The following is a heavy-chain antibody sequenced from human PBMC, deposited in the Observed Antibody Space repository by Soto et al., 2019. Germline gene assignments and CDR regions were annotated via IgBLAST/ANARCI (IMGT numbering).Heavy chain of an antibody. D-gene: IGHD2-2*01. CDR2: IYPGDSET. V-gene: IGHV5-51*03. Sequence: GKSLKISCQASGYAFTSYWIAWVRQMPGKGLEWMGIIYPGDSETRYSPSFQGQVTISADKSITTAYLQWSSLKASDTAMYFCARGYCTTTICDPWFDPWGQGTLVTVSS. CDR3: ARGYCTTTICDPWFDP. J-gene: IGHJ5*02. CDR1: GYAFTSYW.